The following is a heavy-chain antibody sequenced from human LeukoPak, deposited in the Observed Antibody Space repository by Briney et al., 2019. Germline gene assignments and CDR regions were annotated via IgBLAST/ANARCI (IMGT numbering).Heavy chain of an antibody. V-gene: IGHV3-15*01. CDR3: TTRRQDGW. CDR1: GFTFSDAW. Sequence: PGGSLRLSCVGSGFTFSDAWMSWVRQAPGKGLEWVGRIKSNSDGGTIDYAAPVKGRFTISRDDSRNTLYLQMNSLKTEDTAVYYCTTRRQDGWWGQGTLVTVS. J-gene: IGHJ4*02. CDR2: IKSNSDGGTI. D-gene: IGHD2-15*01.